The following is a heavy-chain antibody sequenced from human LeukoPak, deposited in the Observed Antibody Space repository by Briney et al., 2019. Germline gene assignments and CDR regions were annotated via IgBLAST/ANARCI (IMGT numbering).Heavy chain of an antibody. Sequence: PGGSLRLSCAASGFTFSTYNMNWVRQAPGKGLEWVSYISSSSSTIYYADSVKGRFTISRDNAKNSLYLQMNSLRAEDTAVYYCARERIAVAGIIPVPQKGAFDIWGQGTMVTVSS. CDR2: ISSSSSTI. D-gene: IGHD6-19*01. CDR3: ARERIAVAGIIPVPQKGAFDI. V-gene: IGHV3-48*01. CDR1: GFTFSTYN. J-gene: IGHJ3*02.